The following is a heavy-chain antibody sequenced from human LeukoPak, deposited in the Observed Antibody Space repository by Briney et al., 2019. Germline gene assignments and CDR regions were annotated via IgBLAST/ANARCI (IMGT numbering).Heavy chain of an antibody. V-gene: IGHV3-7*01. CDR3: ARDTYYDFWSGYFDY. D-gene: IGHD3-3*01. CDR1: GFTFSSCW. J-gene: IGHJ4*02. CDR2: IKQDGSEK. Sequence: GGSLRLSCAASGFTFSSCWMSWVRQAPGKGLEWVANIKQDGSEKYYVDSVKGRFTISRDNAKNSLYLQMNSLRAEDTAVYYCARDTYYDFWSGYFDYWGQGTLVTVSS.